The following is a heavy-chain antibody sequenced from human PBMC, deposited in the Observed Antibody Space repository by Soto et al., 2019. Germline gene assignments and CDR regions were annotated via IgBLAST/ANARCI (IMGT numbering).Heavy chain of an antibody. J-gene: IGHJ4*02. CDR2: IYWDDDK. Sequence: ITLKESGPTLVKPTQTLTLTCTFSGFSLSTSGVSVVWIRQPPGTALEWLALIYWDDDKRYRPSLKSRLTVTKDTSKNQVVLTMTNMDPVDTATYYCAHSALQTGDFDYWGQGTLVTVSS. V-gene: IGHV2-5*02. CDR1: GFSLSTSGVS. CDR3: AHSALQTGDFDY. D-gene: IGHD1-26*01.